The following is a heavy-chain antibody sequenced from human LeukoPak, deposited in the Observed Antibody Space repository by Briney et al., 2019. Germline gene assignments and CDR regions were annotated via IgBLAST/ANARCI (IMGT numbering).Heavy chain of an antibody. V-gene: IGHV1-69*05. CDR1: GYTFSNYA. Sequence: ASVKVSCKASGYTFSNYAINWVRQAPGQGLEWMGGIIPILRTPSYAEKFQGRVTITTDESTSTAHIELSGLRSEDTAVYYCTRGSDSYYYYSMEVWGRGTTVIASS. J-gene: IGHJ6*03. CDR2: IIPILRTP. CDR3: TRGSDSYYYYSMEV.